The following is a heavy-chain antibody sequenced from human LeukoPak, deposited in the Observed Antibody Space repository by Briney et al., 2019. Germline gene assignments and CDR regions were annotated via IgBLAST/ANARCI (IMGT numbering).Heavy chain of an antibody. Sequence: SETLSLTCTVSGDSISSYYWGWIRQPPGKGLEWIGSIYHSGSTYYNPSLKSRVTISVDTSKNQFSLKLSSVTAADTAVYYCARIRIGGTDYWGQGTLVTVSS. CDR2: IYHSGST. V-gene: IGHV4-38-2*02. D-gene: IGHD3-16*01. CDR1: GDSISSYY. J-gene: IGHJ4*02. CDR3: ARIRIGGTDY.